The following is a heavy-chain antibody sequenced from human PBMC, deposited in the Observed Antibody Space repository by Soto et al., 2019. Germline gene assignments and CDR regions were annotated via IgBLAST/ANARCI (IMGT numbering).Heavy chain of an antibody. V-gene: IGHV3-48*02. Sequence: GGSLRLSCAASGFTFSSHAMNWVRQAPGKGLEWLSYITSTSSTKHYAASVEGRFTISRDNAKNSLYLQMNSLIDEDTAVYYCARRITMVRGPYYYYAMDVWGQGTTVTVSS. D-gene: IGHD3-10*01. CDR1: GFTFSSHA. J-gene: IGHJ6*02. CDR3: ARRITMVRGPYYYYAMDV. CDR2: ITSTSSTK.